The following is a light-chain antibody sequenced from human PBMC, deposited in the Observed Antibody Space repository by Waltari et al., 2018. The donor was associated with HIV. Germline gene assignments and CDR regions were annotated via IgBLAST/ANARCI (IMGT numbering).Light chain of an antibody. CDR1: SSHIGSNY. CDR2: RNN. V-gene: IGLV1-47*01. Sequence: QSVLTQPPSAYGTPAQRVVVSCSGSSSHIGSNYVYWYQQLPGTAPKLLIYRNNQRPSGVPDRFSVSKSGTSASLASSGLLSEDEADYYCAACDDSLSGLVFGGGTKLTVL. CDR3: AACDDSLSGLV. J-gene: IGLJ3*02.